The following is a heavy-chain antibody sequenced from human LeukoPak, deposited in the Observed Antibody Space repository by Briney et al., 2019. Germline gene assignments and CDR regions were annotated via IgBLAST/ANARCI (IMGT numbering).Heavy chain of an antibody. Sequence: PGGSLRLSCAGSGFTFSSYGMHWVRQAPGKGLEWVAFIQYNGTNKDYADSVKGRFTISRDNSKNTVSLQMNSLKPEDTALYYCVKDIRRGYNFGYDQFAYWGQGTLVTVSS. D-gene: IGHD5-18*01. CDR3: VKDIRRGYNFGYDQFAY. J-gene: IGHJ4*02. V-gene: IGHV3-30*02. CDR1: GFTFSSYG. CDR2: IQYNGTNK.